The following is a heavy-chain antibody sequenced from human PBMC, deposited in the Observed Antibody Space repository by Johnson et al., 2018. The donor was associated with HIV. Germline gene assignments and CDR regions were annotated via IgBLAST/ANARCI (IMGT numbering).Heavy chain of an antibody. Sequence: QMLLVESGGGVVQPGRSLRLSCAASGFTFSNYALHWVRQTPGKGLEWVALISDDGSNIYYADSVKGRFTISRDNTKSSLYLQMNSLRAEDTAVYYCARPFDAFAVWGQGTMVTVSS. J-gene: IGHJ3*01. CDR3: ARPFDAFAV. CDR1: GFTFSNYA. CDR2: ISDDGSNI. V-gene: IGHV3-30-3*01.